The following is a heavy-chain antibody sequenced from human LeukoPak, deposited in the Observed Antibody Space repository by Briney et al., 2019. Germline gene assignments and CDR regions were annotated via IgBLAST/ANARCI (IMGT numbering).Heavy chain of an antibody. V-gene: IGHV1-8*01. J-gene: IGHJ6*03. CDR2: MNPNSGNT. CDR3: ARGLRWHRGDDFDYYYYMDV. D-gene: IGHD4-23*01. CDR1: GYTFTSYD. Sequence: ASVKVSCKASGYTFTSYDINWVRQATGQGLEWMGWMNPNSGNTGYAQKSQGRVTMTRNTSISTAYMELSSLRSEDTAVYYCARGLRWHRGDDFDYYYYMDVWGKGTTVTVSS.